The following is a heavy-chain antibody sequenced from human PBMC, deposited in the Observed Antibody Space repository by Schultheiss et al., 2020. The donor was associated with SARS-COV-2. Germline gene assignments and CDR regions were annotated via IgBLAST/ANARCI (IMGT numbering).Heavy chain of an antibody. J-gene: IGHJ4*02. CDR3: ARPTWGYSTGFYPIHFDF. CDR1: GYSFTNYW. V-gene: IGHV5-51*01. CDR2: IFPYDSDI. Sequence: GGSLRLSCKGSGYSFTNYWIGWVRQMPGKGLEWMGIIFPYDSDIKYSPSFKGQASISADKSTSTAYLQWSSLKASDSAMYYCARPTWGYSTGFYPIHFDFWGQGTLVTVSS. D-gene: IGHD3-22*01.